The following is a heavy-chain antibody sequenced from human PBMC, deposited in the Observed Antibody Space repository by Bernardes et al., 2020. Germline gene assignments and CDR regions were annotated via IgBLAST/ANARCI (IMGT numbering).Heavy chain of an antibody. J-gene: IGHJ3*02. CDR2: IYHSGNT. CDR3: ARVFGSGTFDI. D-gene: IGHD3-10*01. V-gene: IGHV4-38-2*01. CDR1: GYSISSGYY. Sequence: SEPLSLTCAVSGYSISSGYYWGWIRQPPGKGLEWIGSIYHSGNTYYNPSLKSRVTISVDNSKNQFSLKLTSVTAADTAVYYCARVFGSGTFDIWGQGTMVTVSS.